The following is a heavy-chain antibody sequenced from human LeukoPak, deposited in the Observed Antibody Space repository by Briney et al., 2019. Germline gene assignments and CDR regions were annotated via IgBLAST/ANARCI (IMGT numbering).Heavy chain of an antibody. CDR1: GFTFSNYA. CDR2: ISYDGSDN. CDR3: AKDGDRVWGSYRTEYYFDY. D-gene: IGHD3-16*02. V-gene: IGHV3-30*04. Sequence: PGGSLRLSCVASGFTFSNYAIHWVRQAPGKGLEWVAVISYDGSDNYYADSVKGRFTISRDNSKNTLYLQMNSLRAEDTAVYYCAKDGDRVWGSYRTEYYFDYWGQGTLVTVSS. J-gene: IGHJ4*02.